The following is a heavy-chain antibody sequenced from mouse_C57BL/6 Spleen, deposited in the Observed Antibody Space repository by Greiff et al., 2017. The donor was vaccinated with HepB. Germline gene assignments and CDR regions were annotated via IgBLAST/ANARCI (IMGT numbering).Heavy chain of an antibody. D-gene: IGHD3-2*02. CDR3: GGEASNYYYAMDY. CDR1: GYTFTDYT. Sequence: VQLQQSDAELVKPGASVKISCKASGYTFTDYTIHWMKQRPEQGLEWIGYIYPRDGSTKYNEKFKGKATLTADKSSSTAYMQLNSLTSDDSAVYFCGGEASNYYYAMDYWGQGTSVTVSS. V-gene: IGHV1-78*01. CDR2: IYPRDGST. J-gene: IGHJ4*01.